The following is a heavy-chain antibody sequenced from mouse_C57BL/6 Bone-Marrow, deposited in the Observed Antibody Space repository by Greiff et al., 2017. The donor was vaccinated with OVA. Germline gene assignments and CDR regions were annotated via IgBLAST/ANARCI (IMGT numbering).Heavy chain of an antibody. D-gene: IGHD1-1*01. CDR1: GYTFTSYG. CDR2: IYPRSGNT. Sequence: QVQLQQSGAELARPGASVKLSCKASGYTFTSYGISWVKQRTGQGLEWIGEIYPRSGNTYYNEKFKGKATLTADKSSSTAYMELRSLTFEDSAVYFCAIYYYGSSYDYWGQGTTLTVSS. V-gene: IGHV1-81*01. J-gene: IGHJ2*01. CDR3: AIYYYGSSYDY.